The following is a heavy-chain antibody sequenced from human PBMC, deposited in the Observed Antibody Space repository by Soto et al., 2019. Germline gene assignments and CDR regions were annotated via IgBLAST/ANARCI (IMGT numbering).Heavy chain of an antibody. D-gene: IGHD6-13*01. CDR2: INPNSGGT. V-gene: IGHV1-2*04. J-gene: IGHJ4*02. CDR3: ARELAAAGLVFDY. Sequence: ASVKVSCKASGYTFTGYYMHWVRQAPGQGLEWMGWINPNSGGTNYAQKFQGWVTMTRDTSISTAYMELSRLRSDDTAVYYCARELAAAGLVFDYWGQGTLVTVSS. CDR1: GYTFTGYY.